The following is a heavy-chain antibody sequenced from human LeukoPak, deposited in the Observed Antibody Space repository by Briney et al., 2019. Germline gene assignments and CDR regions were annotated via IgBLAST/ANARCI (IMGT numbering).Heavy chain of an antibody. D-gene: IGHD4-17*01. V-gene: IGHV3-30*02. CDR1: GFTFDTYG. CDR2: IPYDGSNE. CDR3: AGNGDYIK. J-gene: IGHJ4*02. Sequence: GGSLRLSCAASGFTFDTYGMHWVRQAPGKGLDWVAFIPYDGSNEYYADSVKGRFTVSRDSSKNTLYLQMNSLRPEDTAVYYCAGNGDYIKWGQGTLVTVSS.